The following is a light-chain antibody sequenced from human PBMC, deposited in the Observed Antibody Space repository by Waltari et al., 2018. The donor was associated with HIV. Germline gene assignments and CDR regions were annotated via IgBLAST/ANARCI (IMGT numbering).Light chain of an antibody. V-gene: IGLV3-21*04. CDR2: YDS. CDR1: NIESIS. Sequence: SYVLTPPPSVSVAPGTTARITCGGTNIESISVTWYQQKPGQAPVLVIYYDSDRPSGIPERFSGSNSGNTATLTISRVEAGDEADYYCQVWDNNSEHPGVVFGGGTKLTVL. CDR3: QVWDNNSEHPGVV. J-gene: IGLJ2*01.